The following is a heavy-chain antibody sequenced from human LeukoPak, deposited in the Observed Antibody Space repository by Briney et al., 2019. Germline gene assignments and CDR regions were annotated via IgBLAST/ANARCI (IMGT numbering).Heavy chain of an antibody. Sequence: GGSLRLSCAASGFTFNNYAMSWVRQAPGKGLEWVSALSGSADGIYYADSVKGRFTISRDNSQNTLYLQMNSLRAEDTAVYYCAKVKPRTNWFDPWGQGTLVTVSS. CDR3: AKVKPRTNWFDP. V-gene: IGHV3-23*01. J-gene: IGHJ5*02. CDR2: LSGSADGI. CDR1: GFTFNNYA. D-gene: IGHD1-14*01.